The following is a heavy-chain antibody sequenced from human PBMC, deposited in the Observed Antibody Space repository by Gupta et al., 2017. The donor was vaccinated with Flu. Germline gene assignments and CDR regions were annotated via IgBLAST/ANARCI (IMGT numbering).Heavy chain of an antibody. J-gene: IGHJ6*02. Sequence: VQVAESGGGLVQPGGSLRLSWATSGFTFIDHHMDWVRQAPGKGLEWLGRTKNKANSYSTEYAPSVKDRFTISRDDSKSSVYLQMNSLNSEDTAVYYCVREKWDIISCPYGMDVWGQGTTVIVSS. D-gene: IGHD1-26*01. CDR2: TKNKANSYST. CDR3: VREKWDIISCPYGMDV. V-gene: IGHV3-72*01. CDR1: GFTFIDHH.